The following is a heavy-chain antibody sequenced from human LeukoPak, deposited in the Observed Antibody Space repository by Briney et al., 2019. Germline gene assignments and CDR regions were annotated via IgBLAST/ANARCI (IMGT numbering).Heavy chain of an antibody. D-gene: IGHD2-15*01. V-gene: IGHV3-7*05. CDR2: IKPDGGEK. CDR1: GFTFSVYS. Sequence: PGGSLRLSCAASGFTFSVYSMNWVREAPGKGLEGLANIKPDGGEKYYVDSVKGRFTISRDNAKSSLFLQMNSLRAEDTALYYCARFVAAKTNWFDPWGQGTLVTVTS. CDR3: ARFVAAKTNWFDP. J-gene: IGHJ5*02.